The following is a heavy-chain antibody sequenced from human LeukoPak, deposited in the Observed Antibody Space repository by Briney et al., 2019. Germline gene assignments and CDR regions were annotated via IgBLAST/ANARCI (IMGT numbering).Heavy chain of an antibody. Sequence: ASVKVSCKASGYTFTSYDINWVRQATGQGLEWMGWMNPNSGNTGYAQKFQGRVTMTRNTSISTAYMELSSLRSEDTAVYYCARGYCSGGSCPNWFDPWGQGTLVTVSS. J-gene: IGHJ5*02. CDR2: MNPNSGNT. D-gene: IGHD2-15*01. CDR1: GYTFTSYD. V-gene: IGHV1-8*01. CDR3: ARGYCSGGSCPNWFDP.